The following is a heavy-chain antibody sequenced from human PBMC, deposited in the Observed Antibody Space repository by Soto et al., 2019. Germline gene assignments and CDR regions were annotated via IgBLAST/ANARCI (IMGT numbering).Heavy chain of an antibody. D-gene: IGHD6-19*01. CDR1: GFTFSSYA. CDR2: ISGSGGST. V-gene: IGHV3-23*01. J-gene: IGHJ4*02. Sequence: EVQLLESGGGLVQPGGSLRLSCAASGFTFSSYAMSWVRQAPGKGLEGVSVISGSGGSTYYADSVKGRFTISRENSKNTLYLQMNSLRAEDTAVYYCARRTSGWYLDYWGQGTLVTVSS. CDR3: ARRTSGWYLDY.